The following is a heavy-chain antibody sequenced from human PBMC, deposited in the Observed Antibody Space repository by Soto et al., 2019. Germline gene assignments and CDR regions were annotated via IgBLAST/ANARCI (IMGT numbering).Heavy chain of an antibody. J-gene: IGHJ4*02. V-gene: IGHV3-9*01. D-gene: IGHD3-22*01. CDR1: GFIFHNYA. CDR2: ISWDSETL. Sequence: QPGGSLRLSCTASGFIFHNYAMHWVRQAPGKGLEWLSGISWDSETLDYADSVRGRFTISRDNAKNSLYLQMSSLRPEDTAVYYCAKLSYSETSGHFDSWGQGTLVTVSS. CDR3: AKLSYSETSGHFDS.